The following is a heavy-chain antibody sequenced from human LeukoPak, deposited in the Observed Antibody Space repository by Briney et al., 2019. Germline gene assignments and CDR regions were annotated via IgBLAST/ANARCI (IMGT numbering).Heavy chain of an antibody. CDR3: AKGSSQRSIPYSD. J-gene: IGHJ4*02. CDR1: GSTFSSYW. V-gene: IGHV3-7*03. Sequence: GGSLRLSCAASGSTFSSYWMSWVRQAPGKGLQWVANMNTDDSHKDYVDAVKGRFTISRDNSKNTLYLQMNSLRAEDTAVYYCAKGSSQRSIPYSDWGQGTLVTVSS. CDR2: MNTDDSHK. D-gene: IGHD2-2*02.